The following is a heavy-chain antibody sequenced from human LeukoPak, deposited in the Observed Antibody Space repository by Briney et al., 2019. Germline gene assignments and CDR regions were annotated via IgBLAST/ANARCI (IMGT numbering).Heavy chain of an antibody. Sequence: ETLSLTCTVSGGSISSSSYYWGWVRQAPGKGLEWVSSISSSSKYIYQADSLKGRFTISRDNAKNSLYLQMNSLRAEDTAVYYCARVKEASAFDVWGQGTMVTVSS. J-gene: IGHJ3*01. CDR2: ISSSSKYI. D-gene: IGHD5-12*01. V-gene: IGHV3-21*01. CDR3: ARVKEASAFDV. CDR1: GGSISSSSYY.